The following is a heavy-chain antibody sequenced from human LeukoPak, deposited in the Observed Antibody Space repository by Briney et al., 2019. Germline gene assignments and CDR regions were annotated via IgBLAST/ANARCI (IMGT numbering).Heavy chain of an antibody. CDR1: GGSISSYY. CDR2: IYTSGST. D-gene: IGHD2-8*01. V-gene: IGHV4-4*07. J-gene: IGHJ6*03. CDR3: AREHGLMDYYYYYMDV. Sequence: SETLSLTCTVSGGSISSYYWSWIRQPAGKGLEWIGRIYTSGSTNYNPSLKSRVTMSVDTSKNQFSLKLSSVTAADMAVYYCAREHGLMDYYYYYMDVWGKGTTVTVSS.